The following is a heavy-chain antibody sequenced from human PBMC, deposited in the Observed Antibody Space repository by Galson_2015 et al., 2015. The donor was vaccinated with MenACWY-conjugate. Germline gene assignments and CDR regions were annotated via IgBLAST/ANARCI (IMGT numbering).Heavy chain of an antibody. Sequence: SVKVSCKASAYTFTNYAISWVRQAPGQGLEWMGRISAYNGNTNYASKLQGRVTMTTDTSTNTAYMELRSLRSDDTAVYYCARGRVTVNIVDVIPAHFGDWAQGTRVTVAS. V-gene: IGHV1-18*01. CDR3: ARGRVTVNIVDVIPAHFGD. CDR1: AYTFTNYA. CDR2: ISAYNGNT. J-gene: IGHJ4*02. D-gene: IGHD2-15*01.